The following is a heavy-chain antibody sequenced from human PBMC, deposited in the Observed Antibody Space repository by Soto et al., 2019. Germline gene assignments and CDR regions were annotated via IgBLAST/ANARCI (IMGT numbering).Heavy chain of an antibody. Sequence: SETLSLTCTVSGGSINSGDYYWSWIRQHPGKGLEWIGSIYYSGTTNYNPSLKSRVTISLDTSRNQFSLKLSSVTAADTAVYYRARALVSNDFWSGYPPRYFYYYYMDVLGKGTTVTVSS. CDR3: ARALVSNDFWSGYPPRYFYYYYMDV. D-gene: IGHD3-3*01. CDR1: GGSINSGDYY. V-gene: IGHV4-61*08. J-gene: IGHJ6*03. CDR2: IYYSGTT.